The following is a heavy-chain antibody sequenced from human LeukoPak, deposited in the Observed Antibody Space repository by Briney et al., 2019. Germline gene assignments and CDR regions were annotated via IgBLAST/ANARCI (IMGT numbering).Heavy chain of an antibody. D-gene: IGHD1-1*01. CDR3: ARLGNYYYFMDV. Sequence: GGSLRLSCAASGFTFSDYYMTWVRQAPGKGLEWVSYISSSGSSIYYADSVKGRFTISRDNAKDSLYLQMNSLRAEDSAMYYCARLGNYYYFMDVWGKGTTVTVSS. CDR1: GFTFSDYY. J-gene: IGHJ6*03. V-gene: IGHV3-11*01. CDR2: ISSSGSSI.